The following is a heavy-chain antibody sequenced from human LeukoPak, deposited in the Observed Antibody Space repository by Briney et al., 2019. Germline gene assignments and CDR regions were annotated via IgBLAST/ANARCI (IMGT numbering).Heavy chain of an antibody. Sequence: GGSLRLSCAASGFTFSSYGMHRVRQAPGKGLEWVAVISYDGSNKYYADSVKGRFTISRDNSKNTLYLQMNSLRAEDTAVYYCAKDRGYDILTGAYYYGMDVWGQGTTVTVSS. CDR3: AKDRGYDILTGAYYYGMDV. CDR2: ISYDGSNK. V-gene: IGHV3-30*18. J-gene: IGHJ6*02. CDR1: GFTFSSYG. D-gene: IGHD3-9*01.